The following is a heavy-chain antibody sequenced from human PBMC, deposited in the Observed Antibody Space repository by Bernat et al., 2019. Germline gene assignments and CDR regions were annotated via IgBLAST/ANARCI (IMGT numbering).Heavy chain of an antibody. CDR1: GFTFSSYG. J-gene: IGHJ2*01. V-gene: IGHV3-33*01. D-gene: IGHD2-15*01. CDR3: ARDRGSVTSRGGYLDL. CDR2: IWYDGSNK. Sequence: QVQLVESGGGVVQPGTSLRLSCAASGFTFSSYGMHWVRQAPGKGLEWAAIIWYDGSNKYYADSVKGRFTISRDNSKNTLYLQMNSLRAEDTAVYYCARDRGSVTSRGGYLDLWVRGTLVTVSS.